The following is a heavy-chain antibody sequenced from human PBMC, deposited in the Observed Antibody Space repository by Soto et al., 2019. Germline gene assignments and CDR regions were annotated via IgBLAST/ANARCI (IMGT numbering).Heavy chain of an antibody. CDR2: VYFSGTI. CDR3: ARWDRSGFSYWLDT. V-gene: IGHV4-31*03. J-gene: IGHJ5*02. CDR1: GGSISSGDYY. Sequence: QVQLQESGPGLVKPSQTLSLTCTVSGGSISSGDYYWSWICQHPGKGLEWIVTVYFSGTIYYNPSLKSRVTIAIDTAKNEFTLSLSSVTASVTAVYYWARWDRSGFSYWLDTWGQGTLVTVSS. D-gene: IGHD3-22*01.